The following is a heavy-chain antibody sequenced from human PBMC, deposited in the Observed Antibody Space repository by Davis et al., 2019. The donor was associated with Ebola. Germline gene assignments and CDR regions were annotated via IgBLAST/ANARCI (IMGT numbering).Heavy chain of an antibody. D-gene: IGHD3-3*01. V-gene: IGHV5-51*01. CDR1: GYSFSSYW. CDR2: IYPGDSDT. Sequence: GESLKISCKGSGYSFSSYWIGWVRQMPGKGLEWMGIIYPGDSDTRYSPSFQGQVTISADKSISTAYLQWSSLKASDNAMYYCAIWAIWSGYDHHYYYGMDVWGQGTTVTVSS. J-gene: IGHJ6*02. CDR3: AIWAIWSGYDHHYYYGMDV.